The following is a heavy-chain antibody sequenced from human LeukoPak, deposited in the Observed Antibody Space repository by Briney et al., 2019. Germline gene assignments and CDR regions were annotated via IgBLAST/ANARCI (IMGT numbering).Heavy chain of an antibody. D-gene: IGHD4-11*01. CDR3: ARYSRNSDYILDY. J-gene: IGHJ4*02. CDR1: GASISRNY. V-gene: IGHV4-59*01. CDR2: IYYSGDS. Sequence: SETLSLTCSVSGASISRNYWSWIRQPPGKPLEWIGYIYYSGDSNCNPSLKSRVTMSIDTSKNQFSLKVTSVTAADTAVYYCARYSRNSDYILDYWGQGTLVTVSS.